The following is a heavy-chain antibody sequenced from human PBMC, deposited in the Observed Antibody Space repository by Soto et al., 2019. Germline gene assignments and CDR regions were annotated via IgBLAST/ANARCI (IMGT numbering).Heavy chain of an antibody. Sequence: QVQLVESGGGVVQPGRSLRLSCAASGFTFSSYSMHWVRQAPGKELEWVAVISYDGSNKYYADSVKGRFTISRDNSKNTLYLQMNSLRAEDTAVYYCAKGESKGYSSGWFNFDYWGQGTLVTVSS. D-gene: IGHD6-19*01. CDR1: GFTFSSYS. J-gene: IGHJ4*02. CDR3: AKGESKGYSSGWFNFDY. V-gene: IGHV3-30*18. CDR2: ISYDGSNK.